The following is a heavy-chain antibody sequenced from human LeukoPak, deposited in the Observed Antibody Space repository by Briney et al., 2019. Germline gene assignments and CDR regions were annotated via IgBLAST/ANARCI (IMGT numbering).Heavy chain of an antibody. J-gene: IGHJ6*04. D-gene: IGHD3-10*02. V-gene: IGHV3-21*01. Sequence: GGSLRLSCAASGFTFNTYTMNWVRQAPGKGLEWVSSISSSSSYIYYADSVKGRFTISRDNAKNSLYLQMNSLRAEDTAVYYCAELGITMIGGVWGKGTTVTISS. CDR2: ISSSSSYI. CDR3: AELGITMIGGV. CDR1: GFTFNTYT.